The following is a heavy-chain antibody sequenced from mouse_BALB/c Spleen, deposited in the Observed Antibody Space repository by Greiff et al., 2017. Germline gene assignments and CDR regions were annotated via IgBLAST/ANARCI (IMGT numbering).Heavy chain of an antibody. CDR1: GFAFSSYD. Sequence: EVHLVESGGGLVKPGGSLKLSCAASGFAFSSYDMSWVRQTPEKRLEWVAYISSGGGSTYYPDTVKGRFTISRDNAKNTLYLQMSSLKSEDTAMYYCARMGDSFAYWGQGTLVTVSA. J-gene: IGHJ3*01. CDR3: ARMGDSFAY. CDR2: ISSGGGST. V-gene: IGHV5-12-1*01.